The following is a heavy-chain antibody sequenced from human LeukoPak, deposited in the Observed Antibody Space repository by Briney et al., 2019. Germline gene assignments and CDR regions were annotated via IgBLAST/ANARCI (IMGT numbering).Heavy chain of an antibody. D-gene: IGHD3-22*01. CDR1: GFTFSSYA. CDR2: ISTSGRT. CDR3: AKDLDSTGYYSYRY. Sequence: QTGGSLRLSCAASGFTFSSYAMNWVRQAPGKGLEWVSLISTSGRTHYASSVEGRFTISRDNSKNTLHLQMNSLRAEDTAVYHCAKDLDSTGYYSYRYWGQGTLVTVSS. V-gene: IGHV3-23*01. J-gene: IGHJ4*02.